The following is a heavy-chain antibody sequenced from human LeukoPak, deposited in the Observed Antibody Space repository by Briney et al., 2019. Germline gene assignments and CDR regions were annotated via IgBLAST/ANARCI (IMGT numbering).Heavy chain of an antibody. CDR1: GGTFSSYA. CDR3: ARDLSGIAVAGTLDY. Sequence: EASVKVSCKASGGTFSSYAISWVRQAPGQGLEWMGWISAYNGNTNYAQKLQGRVTMTTDTSTSTAYMELRSLRSDDTAVYYCARDLSGIAVAGTLDYWGQGTLVTVSS. D-gene: IGHD6-19*01. J-gene: IGHJ4*02. CDR2: ISAYNGNT. V-gene: IGHV1-18*01.